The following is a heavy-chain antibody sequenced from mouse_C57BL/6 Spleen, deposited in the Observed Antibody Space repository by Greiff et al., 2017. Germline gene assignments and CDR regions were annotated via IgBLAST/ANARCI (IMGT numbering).Heavy chain of an antibody. CDR1: GYTFTSYW. CDR2: IYPGSGST. Sequence: QVQLKQPGAELVKPGASVKMSCKASGYTFTSYWITWVKQRPGQGLEWIGDIYPGSGSTNYNEKFKSKATLTVDTSSSTAYMQLSSLTSEDSAVYYCARRDYYGSSLAWFAYWGQGTLVTVSA. D-gene: IGHD1-1*01. CDR3: ARRDYYGSSLAWFAY. J-gene: IGHJ3*01. V-gene: IGHV1-55*01.